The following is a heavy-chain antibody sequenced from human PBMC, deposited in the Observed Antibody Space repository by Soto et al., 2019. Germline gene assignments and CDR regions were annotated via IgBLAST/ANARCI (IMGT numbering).Heavy chain of an antibody. J-gene: IGHJ6*02. CDR2: IKQDGSET. Sequence: EVQLVESGGGLVQPGGSLRLSCAASGFTFNTYWMTWVRQAPGKGLEWVANIKQDGSETYYVDSVKGRFTISRDNAKNSLSLQSNSLRAEDTAVYYCARDPPYGSGTSQNYGMDVWGQGPTVTVSS. V-gene: IGHV3-7*04. CDR1: GFTFNTYW. D-gene: IGHD3-10*01. CDR3: ARDPPYGSGTSQNYGMDV.